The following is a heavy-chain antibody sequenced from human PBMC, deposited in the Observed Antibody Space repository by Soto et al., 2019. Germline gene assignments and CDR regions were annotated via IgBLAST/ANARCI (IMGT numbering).Heavy chain of an antibody. D-gene: IGHD3-22*01. Sequence: GGSLRLSCAASGFTFSSYSMNWVRQAPGKGLEWVSSISSSSSYIYYADSVKGRFTISRDNAKNSLYLQMNSLRAEDTAVYYCARAPYYYDSSGYWAYRGQGTLVTVPQ. CDR3: ARAPYYYDSSGYWAY. V-gene: IGHV3-21*01. CDR2: ISSSSSYI. CDR1: GFTFSSYS. J-gene: IGHJ4*02.